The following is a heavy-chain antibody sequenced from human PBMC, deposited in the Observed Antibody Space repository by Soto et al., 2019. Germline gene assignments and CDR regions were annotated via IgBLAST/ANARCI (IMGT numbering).Heavy chain of an antibody. CDR3: ARDTGWGLGY. CDR1: GDSINSNYC. D-gene: IGHD6-19*01. J-gene: IGHJ4*02. V-gene: IGHV4-4*02. Sequence: QVQLQESGPGLVRPSGTLSLTCAVSGDSINSNYCWTWVRQPPGKGLEWIAEIYYSGGTSYNPSLKSRVTISMDKSKPQFSLTLTSVTAADTAMYYCARDTGWGLGYWGQGTLVTVSS. CDR2: IYYSGGT.